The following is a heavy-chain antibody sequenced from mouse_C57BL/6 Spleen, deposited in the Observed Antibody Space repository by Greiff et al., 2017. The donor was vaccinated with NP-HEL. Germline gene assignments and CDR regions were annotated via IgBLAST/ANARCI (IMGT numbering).Heavy chain of an antibody. J-gene: IGHJ4*01. D-gene: IGHD2-3*01. V-gene: IGHV5-17*01. Sequence: DVHLVESGGGLVKPGGSLKLSCAASGFTFSDYGMHWVRQAPEKGLEWVAYISSGSSTIYYAATVKGRFTISRDNAKNTLFLQMTSLRSEDTAMYYCATTYDGYYEDAMDYWGQGTSVTVSS. CDR3: ATTYDGYYEDAMDY. CDR2: ISSGSSTI. CDR1: GFTFSDYG.